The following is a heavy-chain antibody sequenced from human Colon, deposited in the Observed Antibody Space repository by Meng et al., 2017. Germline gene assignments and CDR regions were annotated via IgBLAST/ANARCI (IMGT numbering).Heavy chain of an antibody. V-gene: IGHV3-53*02. CDR3: ARVSSYGPRPSFFDY. CDR1: GFTVTSNY. CDR2: IYSGGNT. J-gene: IGHJ4*02. Sequence: EVQLAETGGGLTQPGGSLRLSCATSGFTVTSNYMSWVRQAPGKGLEWVGVIYSGGNTYYADSVKGRFTISRDISKSTFYLQMNSLRAEDTAVYYCARVSSYGPRPSFFDYWGQGTLVTVSS. D-gene: IGHD3-10*01.